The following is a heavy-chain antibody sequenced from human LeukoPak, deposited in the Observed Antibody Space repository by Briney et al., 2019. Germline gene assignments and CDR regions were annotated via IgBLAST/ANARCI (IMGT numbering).Heavy chain of an antibody. Sequence: PGGSLRLSCSASGFPFSSYAMHWVRQAPGKGLEYVSAISDSGGSTYYADSAKGRFTISRDNSKNTLYLQMGSLRAEDTAVYFCVRGYSFGPYGMDVWGQGTTVTVSS. CDR3: VRGYSFGPYGMDV. V-gene: IGHV3-64D*09. D-gene: IGHD2-15*01. CDR1: GFPFSSYA. CDR2: ISDSGGST. J-gene: IGHJ6*02.